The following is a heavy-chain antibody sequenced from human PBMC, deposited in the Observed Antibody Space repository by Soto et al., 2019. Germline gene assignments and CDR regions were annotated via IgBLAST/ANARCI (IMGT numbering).Heavy chain of an antibody. CDR2: INPNSGAT. CDR3: AREGDASGWFAY. J-gene: IGHJ5*01. Sequence: QVQLVQSGAEVKKPGASVKVSCKASGYPLTDYYMHWVRQAPGQGPEWLGWINPNSGATKYAQNFQGRVTMTRDTSITTVYLERSGLRSDDTAIYYCAREGDASGWFAYCGQGTLVTVSS. CDR1: GYPLTDYY. V-gene: IGHV1-2*02. D-gene: IGHD3-16*01.